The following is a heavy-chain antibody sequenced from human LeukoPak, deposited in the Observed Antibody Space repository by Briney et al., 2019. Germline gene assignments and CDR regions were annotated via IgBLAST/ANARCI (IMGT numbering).Heavy chain of an antibody. D-gene: IGHD3-10*01. V-gene: IGHV1-3*01. CDR2: INAGNGNT. CDR1: GYTFTSYA. CDR3: ARVGYGSGSYYNLDPFDY. Sequence: ASVKVSCKASGYTFTSYAMHWVRQAPGQRLEWMGWINAGNGNTKYSQKFQGRVTITRDTSASTAYMELSSLRSEDTAVYYCARVGYGSGSYYNLDPFDYWGQGTLVTVSS. J-gene: IGHJ4*02.